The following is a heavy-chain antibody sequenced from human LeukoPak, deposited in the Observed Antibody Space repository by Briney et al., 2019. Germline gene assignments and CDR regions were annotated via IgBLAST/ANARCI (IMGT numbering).Heavy chain of an antibody. CDR1: GGTFSSYA. Sequence: SVKVSCXASGGTFSSYAISWVRQAPGQGLGWMGGMIPIFGTANYAQKFQGRVTITADESTSTAYMELSSLRSEDTAVYYCARDGYYGSGSYYTTLDYWGQGTLITVSS. D-gene: IGHD3-10*01. CDR3: ARDGYYGSGSYYTTLDY. CDR2: MIPIFGTA. J-gene: IGHJ4*02. V-gene: IGHV1-69*01.